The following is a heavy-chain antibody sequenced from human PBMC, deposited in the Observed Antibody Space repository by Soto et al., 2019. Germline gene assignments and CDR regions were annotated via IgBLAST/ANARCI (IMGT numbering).Heavy chain of an antibody. J-gene: IGHJ3*02. D-gene: IGHD3-22*01. V-gene: IGHV1-2*02. Sequence: GASVKLSCKTSGYTFNDFYIHWVREAPGQGLEWLGWINPNSGDTNYGQHFQGRVTMTTGTSTNTAYMELRSLRSGDTAVYYCARDSPSHDSSGYPTPRAFDIWGQGTMVTVSS. CDR2: INPNSGDT. CDR1: GYTFNDFY. CDR3: ARDSPSHDSSGYPTPRAFDI.